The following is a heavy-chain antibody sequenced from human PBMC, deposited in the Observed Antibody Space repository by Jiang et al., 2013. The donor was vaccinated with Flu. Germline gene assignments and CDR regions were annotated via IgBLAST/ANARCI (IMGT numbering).Heavy chain of an antibody. CDR3: ARGGSYYSGYGMDV. Sequence: SSYYWSWIRQPPGRDSEWIGSSSLQWEPPNYNPSLKSRVTVSVRHVQEPVLPEADLCDRLRDTADYYCARGGSYYSGYGMDVWGEGTTVTVSS. CDR1: SSYY. CDR2: SSLQWEPP. V-gene: IGHV4-59*01. J-gene: IGHJ6*02. D-gene: IGHD1-26*01.